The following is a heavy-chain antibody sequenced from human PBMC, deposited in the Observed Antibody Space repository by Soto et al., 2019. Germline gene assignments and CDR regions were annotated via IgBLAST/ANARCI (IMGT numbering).Heavy chain of an antibody. D-gene: IGHD2-15*01. Sequence: EVHLLESGGDLVQPGGSLRLSCAASEFTFSNYAMSWVRQAPGKGLEWVSTICGSSGSTYYADSVKGRFTISRDNSKDTLYLQMNGLRAEDTAIYYCAKAVCSSGTCYCPCDYWGQGTLVTVSS. J-gene: IGHJ4*02. V-gene: IGHV3-23*01. CDR3: AKAVCSSGTCYCPCDY. CDR2: ICGSSGST. CDR1: EFTFSNYA.